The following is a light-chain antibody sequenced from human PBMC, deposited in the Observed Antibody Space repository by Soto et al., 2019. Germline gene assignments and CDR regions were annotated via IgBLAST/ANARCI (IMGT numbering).Light chain of an antibody. CDR1: QRISTY. Sequence: DILMTQSPSSLSASVGDRVTITCRASQRISTYLNWYQQKPGKAPNLLIWDASTLQSGVPSRFSGSGSGTDFPLTISSLEPEDFATYYCQQTYTPPRTFGQGTKVEIK. CDR2: DAS. CDR3: QQTYTPPRT. J-gene: IGKJ1*01. V-gene: IGKV1-39*01.